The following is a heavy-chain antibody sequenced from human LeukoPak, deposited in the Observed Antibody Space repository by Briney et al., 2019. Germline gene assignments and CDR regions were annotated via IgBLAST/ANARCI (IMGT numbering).Heavy chain of an antibody. J-gene: IGHJ3*02. CDR3: ARAIKPSAFDI. V-gene: IGHV3-11*01. Sequence: GGSLRLSCAASGFTSSDYYMSWIRQAPGKGLEWVSYISSSGSTIYYAGSVKGRFTISRDNAKNSLYLQMNSLRAEDTAVYYCARAIKPSAFDIWGQGTMVTVSS. CDR1: GFTSSDYY. CDR2: ISSSGSTI.